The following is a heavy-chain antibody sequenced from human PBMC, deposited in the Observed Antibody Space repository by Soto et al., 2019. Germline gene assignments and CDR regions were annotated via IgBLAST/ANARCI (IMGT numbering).Heavy chain of an antibody. CDR2: FDPEDGET. J-gene: IGHJ3*02. V-gene: IGHV1-24*01. D-gene: IGHD1-26*01. Sequence: ASVKVSCKVSGYTLTELSMHWVRQAPGKGLEWMGGFDPEDGETIYAQKFQGRVTMTEDTSTDTAYMELSSLRSEDTAVYYCATGGSIVGAPTDAFDIWGQGPMVTLSS. CDR3: ATGGSIVGAPTDAFDI. CDR1: GYTLTELS.